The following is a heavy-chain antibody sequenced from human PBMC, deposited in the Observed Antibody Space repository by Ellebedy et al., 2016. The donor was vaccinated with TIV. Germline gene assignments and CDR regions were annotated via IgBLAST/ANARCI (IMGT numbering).Heavy chain of an antibody. CDR3: SRGIAAVMY. Sequence: PGGSLRLSCAASGLTFSSHAMNRVRQAPGKGLDWVSSITESGGNTYYADSVKGRFTISSDNAKNSLYLQMNSLRAEDTAVYYCSRGIAAVMYWGQGTLVTVSS. CDR2: ITESGGNT. V-gene: IGHV3-21*01. D-gene: IGHD6-13*01. CDR1: GLTFSSHA. J-gene: IGHJ4*02.